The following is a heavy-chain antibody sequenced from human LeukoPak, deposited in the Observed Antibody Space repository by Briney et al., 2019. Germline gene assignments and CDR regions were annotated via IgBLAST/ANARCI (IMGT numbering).Heavy chain of an antibody. CDR2: INGDGSFT. CDR3: SRDSIEDNYGDYVGDC. D-gene: IGHD4-17*01. J-gene: IGHJ4*02. CDR1: GFTFSRYW. Sequence: GGSLRLSCEASGFTFSRYWMHWVRQAPGEGLVWVSRINGDGSFTNYAGSVKGRFTISRDNAKNTLYLQMNSPRDEDTAVYYCSRDSIEDNYGDYVGDCWGQGTLVTVSS. V-gene: IGHV3-74*01.